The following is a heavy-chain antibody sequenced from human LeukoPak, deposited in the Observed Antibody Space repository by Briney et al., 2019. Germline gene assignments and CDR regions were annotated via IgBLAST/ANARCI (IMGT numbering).Heavy chain of an antibody. J-gene: IGHJ4*02. Sequence: GGSLRLSCAASGFTFSSYAMSWVRQAPGKGLQWVSAISGSGGSTYYADSVRGRFTISRDNSKNTLYLQMNSLIAEDTAVYYCAKSGYNRFDYWGQGTRVTVSS. CDR2: ISGSGGST. CDR1: GFTFSSYA. D-gene: IGHD5-24*01. CDR3: AKSGYNRFDY. V-gene: IGHV3-23*01.